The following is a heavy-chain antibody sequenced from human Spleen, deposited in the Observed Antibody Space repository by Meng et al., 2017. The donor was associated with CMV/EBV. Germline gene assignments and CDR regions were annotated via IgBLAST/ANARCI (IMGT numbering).Heavy chain of an antibody. CDR1: GYTFTGYF. Sequence: QVQLVQSGAEVKKSGASVKDSCKASGYTFTGYFLHWVRQAPGQGLEWMGRINPKSDDTNYAQKFLGRVTMTRDTSINTAYMELSRLTFDDTAAYYCAREGYYGSEADYWGQGTLVTVSS. J-gene: IGHJ4*02. CDR3: AREGYYGSEADY. CDR2: INPKSDDT. D-gene: IGHD3-10*01. V-gene: IGHV1-2*06.